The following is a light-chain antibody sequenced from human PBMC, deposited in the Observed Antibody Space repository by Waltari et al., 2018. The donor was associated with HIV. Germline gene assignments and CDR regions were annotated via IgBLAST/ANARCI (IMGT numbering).Light chain of an antibody. J-gene: IGKJ4*01. V-gene: IGKV1-5*03. CDR1: ESIRRW. Sequence: ETQMTQSPSTLSASVGGRVTITCRASESIRRWLAWYQQKPGKAPKLLISQASNLENGVPSRFSGSGSETEFTLTISSLQPDDSATYYCQQYNRYSHFGGGTKVEIK. CDR2: QAS. CDR3: QQYNRYSH.